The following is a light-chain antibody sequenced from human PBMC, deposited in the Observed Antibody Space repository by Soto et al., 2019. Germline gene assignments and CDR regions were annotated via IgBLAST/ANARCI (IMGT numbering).Light chain of an antibody. CDR3: QQRSNWPPVT. V-gene: IGKV3D-20*02. CDR1: QSVPRSY. Sequence: EIVLTQSPGTLSLSPGERATLSCRASQSVPRSYLAWYQQKPGQAPRLLIYGTSSRATGIPDRFSGSGSGTDFTLTISRLEPEDFGVYYCQQRSNWPPVTFGGGTKVEIK. CDR2: GTS. J-gene: IGKJ4*01.